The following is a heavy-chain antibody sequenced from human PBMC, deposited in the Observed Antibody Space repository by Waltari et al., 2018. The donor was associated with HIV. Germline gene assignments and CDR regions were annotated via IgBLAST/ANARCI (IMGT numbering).Heavy chain of an antibody. CDR2: ITPSGGST. CDR1: GYTFTTNY. V-gene: IGHV1-46*01. J-gene: IGHJ4*02. Sequence: QVQLVQSGAEVKKPGASVKVSCKASGYTFTTNYMHWVRQAPGQGLEWMGRITPSGGSTSYAKKFQGRITMTRDTATSTVYMELSSLRSEDTAVYYCARDLGYYDSSGYHDYWGQGTLVTVSS. CDR3: ARDLGYYDSSGYHDY. D-gene: IGHD3-22*01.